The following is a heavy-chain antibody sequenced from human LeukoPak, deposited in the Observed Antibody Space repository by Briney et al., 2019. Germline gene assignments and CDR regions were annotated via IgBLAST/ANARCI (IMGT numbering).Heavy chain of an antibody. J-gene: IGHJ3*01. CDR1: GFTFSRYA. CDR3: AKRMIRGVNHDAFDL. D-gene: IGHD3-10*01. Sequence: GGSLRLSCAASGFTFSRYAMSWVRQAPGKGLEWVSAVSGSGGSTYYADSVKGLFTISRDNSKNTLYLQMNSLRAEDTAVYYCAKRMIRGVNHDAFDLWGQGTMATVSS. CDR2: VSGSGGST. V-gene: IGHV3-23*01.